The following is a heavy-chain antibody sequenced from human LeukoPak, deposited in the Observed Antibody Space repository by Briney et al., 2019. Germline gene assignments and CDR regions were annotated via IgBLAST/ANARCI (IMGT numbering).Heavy chain of an antibody. D-gene: IGHD6-19*01. CDR3: ARDHIEHSSGWYTYWFDP. V-gene: IGHV1-46*01. CDR1: GYTFTSYY. J-gene: IGHJ5*02. CDR2: INPSGGST. Sequence: ASVKVSCKASGYTFTSYYMHWVRQAPGQGLEWMGIINPSGGSTSYAQKFQGRVTMTRDTSTSTVYMELSSLRSEDTAVYYWARDHIEHSSGWYTYWFDPWGQGTLVTVSS.